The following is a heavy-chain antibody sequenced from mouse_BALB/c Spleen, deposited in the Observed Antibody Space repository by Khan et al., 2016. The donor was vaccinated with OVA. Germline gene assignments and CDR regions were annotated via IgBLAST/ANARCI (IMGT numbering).Heavy chain of an antibody. CDR2: IDPENGDT. D-gene: IGHD2-10*02. CDR1: GFNIKDYY. V-gene: IGHV14-1*02. J-gene: IGHJ3*01. CDR3: VRLGYGNYWFAY. Sequence: VQLKESGAELVRPGALVKLSCKASGFNIKDYYMNWVKQRPEQGLEWIGWIDPENGDTIYDPKFQGKASITAVTSSNTAYLHLSSLTSEDTAVYYCVRLGYGNYWFAYWGQGTLVTVSA.